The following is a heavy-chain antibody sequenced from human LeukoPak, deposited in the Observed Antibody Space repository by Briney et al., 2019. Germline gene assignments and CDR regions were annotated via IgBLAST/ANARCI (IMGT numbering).Heavy chain of an antibody. CDR3: ARGVWPTTVTPPQV. V-gene: IGHV3-48*02. CDR2: ISSSSNTI. CDR1: GFTFSSYS. D-gene: IGHD4-17*01. Sequence: GGSLRLSCAASGFTFSSYSMNWVRQAPGKGLEWVSYISSSSNTIYYADSVKGRFTISRDNAKNSLYLQMNSLRDEDTAVYYCARGVWPTTVTPPQVWGQGTMVTASS. J-gene: IGHJ3*01.